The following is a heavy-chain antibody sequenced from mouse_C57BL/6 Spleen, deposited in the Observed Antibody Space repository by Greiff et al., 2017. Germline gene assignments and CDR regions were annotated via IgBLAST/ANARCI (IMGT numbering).Heavy chain of an antibody. D-gene: IGHD3-3*01. CDR3: ARYEGAGYWYFDV. J-gene: IGHJ1*03. CDR1: GFTFTDYY. Sequence: EVKVVESGGGLVQPGGSLSLSCAASGFTFTDYYMSWVRQPPGKALEWFGFIRNKANGYTTEYSASVKGRFTISRDNSQGILYLQMNALRDEDSATYDCARYEGAGYWYFDVWGTGTTVTVSS. V-gene: IGHV7-3*01. CDR2: IRNKANGYTT.